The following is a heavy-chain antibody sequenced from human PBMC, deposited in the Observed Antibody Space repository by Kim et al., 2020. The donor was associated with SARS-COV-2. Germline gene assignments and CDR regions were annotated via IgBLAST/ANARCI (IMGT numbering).Heavy chain of an antibody. J-gene: IGHJ5*02. Sequence: SVKVSCKASGGTFSSYAISWVRQAPGQGLEWMGGIIPIFGTANYAQKFQGRVTITADKSTSTAYMELSSLRSEDTAVYYCAFLTNNMVRGVLAGFDPWGQGTLVTVSS. CDR3: AFLTNNMVRGVLAGFDP. D-gene: IGHD3-10*01. V-gene: IGHV1-69*06. CDR1: GGTFSSYA. CDR2: IIPIFGTA.